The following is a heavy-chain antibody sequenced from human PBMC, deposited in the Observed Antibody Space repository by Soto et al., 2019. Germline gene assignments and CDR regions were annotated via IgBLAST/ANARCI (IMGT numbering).Heavy chain of an antibody. J-gene: IGHJ4*02. CDR3: AKDGTPGFQWNDVGY. CDR2: ISGSGGST. D-gene: IGHD1-1*01. Sequence: EVQLLESGGGLVQPGGSLRLSCAASGLTFSSYAMSWVRQAPGKGLEWVSAISGSGGSTYYADSVKGRFTISRDNSKNTLYLQMNSLRAEDTAVYYCAKDGTPGFQWNDVGYWGQGTLVTVSS. CDR1: GLTFSSYA. V-gene: IGHV3-23*01.